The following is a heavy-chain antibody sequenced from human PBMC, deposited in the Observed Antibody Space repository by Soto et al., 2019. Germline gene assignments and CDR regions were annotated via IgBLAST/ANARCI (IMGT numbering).Heavy chain of an antibody. J-gene: IGHJ3*02. CDR3: ARDWNYGAFDI. D-gene: IGHD1-7*01. Sequence: SVKVSCKASGGTFSTYAINWVRQAPGQGLEWMGGIIPIFDTANYAQTFQGRVTITADESTSTAYMELSSLRSEDTAVYYCARDWNYGAFDIWGQGTMVTVSS. CDR1: GGTFSTYA. CDR2: IIPIFDTA. V-gene: IGHV1-69*13.